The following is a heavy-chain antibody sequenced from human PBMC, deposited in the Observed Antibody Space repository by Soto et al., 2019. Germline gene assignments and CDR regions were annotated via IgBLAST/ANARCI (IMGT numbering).Heavy chain of an antibody. Sequence: LRLSCAASGFTFNSYAMHWVRQAPGKGLEWVAVIWDDGSNQYYADSVKGRFTISRDNSNNTLYLQMNSVRVEDTAVYYCATEEENSGYDFDKWGQGTLVTVSS. V-gene: IGHV3-33*01. D-gene: IGHD5-12*01. CDR2: IWDDGSNQ. CDR1: GFTFNSYA. J-gene: IGHJ4*02. CDR3: ATEEENSGYDFDK.